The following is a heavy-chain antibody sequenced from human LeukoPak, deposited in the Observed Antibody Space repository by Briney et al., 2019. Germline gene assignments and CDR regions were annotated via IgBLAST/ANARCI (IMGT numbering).Heavy chain of an antibody. CDR2: IIPIFGTA. CDR3: ARGPDYGDHGPDWYFDL. D-gene: IGHD4-17*01. CDR1: GGTFSSYA. J-gene: IGHJ2*01. Sequence: VASVKVSCKASGGTFSSYAISWVRQAPGQGLEWMGGIIPIFGTANYAQKFQGRVTITADESTSTAYMELCSLRSEDTAVYYCARGPDYGDHGPDWYFDLWGRGTLVTVSS. V-gene: IGHV1-69*13.